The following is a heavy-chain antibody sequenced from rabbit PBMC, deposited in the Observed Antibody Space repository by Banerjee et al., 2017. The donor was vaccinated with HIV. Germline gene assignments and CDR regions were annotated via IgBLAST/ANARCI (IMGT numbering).Heavy chain of an antibody. CDR2: IDPIFGGT. D-gene: IGHD4-1*01. J-gene: IGHJ4*01. Sequence: LEESGGGLVKPGGTLTLSCKASGFEFSRFGVSWVRQAPGKGLEWIGYIDPIFGGTYDASWVNGRFSISRENTQNTVSLQLNSLTVADTATYFCVRNSGWGVSYFTLWGQGTLVTVS. V-gene: IGHV1S47*01. CDR3: VRNSGWGVSYFTL. CDR1: GFEFSRFG.